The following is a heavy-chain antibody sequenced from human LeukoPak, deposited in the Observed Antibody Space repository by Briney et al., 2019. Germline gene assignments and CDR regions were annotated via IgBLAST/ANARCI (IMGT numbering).Heavy chain of an antibody. CDR2: IYWDDDK. CDR3: APLKGDIVVDSH. J-gene: IGHJ4*02. Sequence: NESGPTLVKPTQTLTLTCTFSGFSLSTSGVAVGWTRQPPGKALEWLALIYWDDDKRYSPSLKSRLTITKDTSKNQVVLTMTNMDPVDTATYYCAPLKGDIVVDSHWGQGTLVTVSS. D-gene: IGHD3-22*01. CDR1: GFSLSTSGVA. V-gene: IGHV2-5*02.